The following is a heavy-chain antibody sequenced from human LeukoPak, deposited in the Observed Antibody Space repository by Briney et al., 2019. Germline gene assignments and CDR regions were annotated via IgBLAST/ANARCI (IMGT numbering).Heavy chain of an antibody. CDR3: ARDRVYDYDSSGSIDY. CDR2: ISSSSNYI. V-gene: IGHV3-21*01. Sequence: PGGSLRLSCAASGFTFSSYSMNWVRQAPGKGLEWVSSISSSSNYIYYAVSVKGRFTISRDNAKNSLYLQMNSLRAEDTAVYYCARDRVYDYDSSGSIDYWGQGTLVTVSS. CDR1: GFTFSSYS. D-gene: IGHD3-22*01. J-gene: IGHJ4*02.